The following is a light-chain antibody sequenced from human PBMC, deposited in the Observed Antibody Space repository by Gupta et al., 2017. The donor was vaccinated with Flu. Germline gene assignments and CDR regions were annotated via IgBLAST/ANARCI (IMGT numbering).Light chain of an antibody. CDR3: QVWDNTNDHPV. Sequence: YVLTQPPSVSVAPGQTAMITCGGNSIGGKNVHWYQQKPGQAPLLVLYDDSDRPSGIPERFSGSNSGNTATLTISRVEAGDEADYYCQVWDNTNDHPVFGGGTKLTVL. V-gene: IGLV3-21*02. CDR1: SIGGKN. CDR2: DDS. J-gene: IGLJ3*02.